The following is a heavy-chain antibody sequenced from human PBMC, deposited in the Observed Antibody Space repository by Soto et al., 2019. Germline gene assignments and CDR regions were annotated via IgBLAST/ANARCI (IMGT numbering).Heavy chain of an antibody. CDR2: ISYDGSNK. CDR3: AKDRPITGTTAGYFDY. J-gene: IGHJ4*02. V-gene: IGHV3-30*18. CDR1: GFTFSSYG. Sequence: GGSLRLSCAASGFTFSSYGMHWVRQAPGKGLEWVAVISYDGSNKYYADSVKGRFTISRDNSKNTLYLQMNSLRAEDTAVYYCAKDRPITGTTAGYFDYWGQGTLVTVSS. D-gene: IGHD1-7*01.